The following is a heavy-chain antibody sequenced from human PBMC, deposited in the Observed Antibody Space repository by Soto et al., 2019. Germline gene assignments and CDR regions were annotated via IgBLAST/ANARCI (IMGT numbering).Heavy chain of an antibody. V-gene: IGHV4-31*03. CDR1: SGSSSSGGNY. J-gene: IGHJ4*02. D-gene: IGHD3-22*01. CDR2: FYYSGST. Sequence: SETLSLTCTVSSGSSSSGGNYWNWIRQHPGKGMERIGDFYYSGSTYYNKSPESRLTISVDTSKNQFSVSLSSVSAADMAVYYCARGGGGGKYDCSGFFLKWGQGTPVT. CDR3: ARGGGGGKYDCSGFFLK.